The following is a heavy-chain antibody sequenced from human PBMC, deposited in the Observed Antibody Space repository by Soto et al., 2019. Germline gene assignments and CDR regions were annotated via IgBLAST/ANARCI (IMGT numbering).Heavy chain of an antibody. Sequence: ASETLSLTCAVYGGSFSGYYWSWVRQPPGKGLEWIGEINHSGSTNYNPSLKRRVTIAVDTSKNQFSLKLSSVTAADTAVYYWARARRGPYDYDSSGYFDYWGQGTLVTVSS. V-gene: IGHV4-34*01. CDR3: ARARRGPYDYDSSGYFDY. J-gene: IGHJ4*02. D-gene: IGHD3-22*01. CDR2: INHSGST. CDR1: GGSFSGYY.